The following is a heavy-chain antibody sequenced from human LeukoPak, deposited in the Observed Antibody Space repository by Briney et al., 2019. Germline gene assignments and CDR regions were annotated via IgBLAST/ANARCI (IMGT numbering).Heavy chain of an antibody. CDR3: ARLNTYYYDSSGLSAFDI. CDR2: IYHSGST. Sequence: PSGTLSLTCAVSGGSISSSNWWSWVRQPPGKGLEWIGEIYHSGSTNYNPSLKSRVTISVDKSKNQFSLKLSSVTAADTAVYYCARLNTYYYDSSGLSAFDIWGQGTMVTVSS. CDR1: GGSISSSNW. V-gene: IGHV4-4*02. D-gene: IGHD3-22*01. J-gene: IGHJ3*02.